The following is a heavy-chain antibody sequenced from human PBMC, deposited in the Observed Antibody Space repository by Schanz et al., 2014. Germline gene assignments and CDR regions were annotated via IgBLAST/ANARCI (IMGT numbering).Heavy chain of an antibody. Sequence: EVQLVESGGGLIQPGGSLRLSCAASGFGFSSYSMNWVRQAPGKGLEWVSAISASGGTTYYADSVKGRFTISRDNSKNTLYLQMNSLRAEDTAVYYCAKTPREYCNYDNCPNWFDSWGQGTLVTASS. CDR2: ISASGGTT. CDR3: AKTPREYCNYDNCPNWFDS. D-gene: IGHD2-15*01. CDR1: GFGFSSYS. J-gene: IGHJ5*01. V-gene: IGHV3-23*04.